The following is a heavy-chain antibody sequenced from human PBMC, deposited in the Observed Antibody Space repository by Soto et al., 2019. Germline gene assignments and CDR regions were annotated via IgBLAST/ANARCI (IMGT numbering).Heavy chain of an antibody. J-gene: IGHJ6*02. Sequence: ASVKVSCKASGCTFTSYDINWVRQATGQRFEWMGWMNPNSGNTGYAQKFQGRVTMTRDTSITTAYMELSSLRSEDTAVYYCARGQGGSGYHYPTQLPYYYYGMDVWGQGTTVTVSS. CDR2: MNPNSGNT. V-gene: IGHV1-8*01. CDR3: ARGQGGSGYHYPTQLPYYYYGMDV. CDR1: GCTFTSYD. D-gene: IGHD3-3*01.